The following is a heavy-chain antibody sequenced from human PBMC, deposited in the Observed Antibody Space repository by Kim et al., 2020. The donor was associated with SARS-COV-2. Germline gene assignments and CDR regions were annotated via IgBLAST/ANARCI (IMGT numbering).Heavy chain of an antibody. V-gene: IGHV4-59*01. Sequence: SETLSLTCTVSGGSISHYYWNWIRQSPGKKLEWIAYVYYSGTTNYNPSLKSRATISLDISKKQFSLQLTSVTAADTAVYYCARDGAEDDAFDVWGQGT. J-gene: IGHJ3*01. CDR2: VYYSGTT. D-gene: IGHD3-16*01. CDR1: GGSISHYY. CDR3: ARDGAEDDAFDV.